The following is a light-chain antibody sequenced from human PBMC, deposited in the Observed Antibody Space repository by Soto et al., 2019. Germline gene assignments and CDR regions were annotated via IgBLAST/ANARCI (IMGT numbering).Light chain of an antibody. CDR2: EVS. CDR1: SSDIGGYDY. J-gene: IGLJ1*01. CDR3: SSCTSSNTLV. V-gene: IGLV2-14*01. Sequence: SVLTQPASVSGSPGQSITISCTGTSSDIGGYDYVSWYQQHPGKAPKLIIFEVSERPSGISNRFSGSKSGNTASLTISGLQPDDEADYYCSSCTSSNTLVFGTGTRSPS.